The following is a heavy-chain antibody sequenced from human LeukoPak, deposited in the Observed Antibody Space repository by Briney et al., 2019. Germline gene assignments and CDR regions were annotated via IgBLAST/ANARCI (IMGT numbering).Heavy chain of an antibody. D-gene: IGHD6-13*01. CDR1: GFTFSSYS. CDR2: ISSSSSYI. Sequence: GGSLRLSCAASGFTFSSYSMNWVRQAPGKGLEWVSSISSSSSYIYYADSVKGRFAISRDNAKNSLYLQMNSLRAEDTAVYYCARSPQQLVFRYMDVWGKGTTVTVSS. CDR3: ARSPQQLVFRYMDV. J-gene: IGHJ6*03. V-gene: IGHV3-21*01.